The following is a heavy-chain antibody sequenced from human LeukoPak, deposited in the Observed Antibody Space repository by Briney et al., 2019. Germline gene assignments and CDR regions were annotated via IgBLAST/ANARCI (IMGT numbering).Heavy chain of an antibody. CDR3: ARRSYDILTGYYNVDY. Sequence: SETLSLTCTVSGGSISSSSYYWGWIRQPPGKGLEWIGSIYYSGSTYYNPSLKSRVTISVDTSKYQFSLKLSSVTAADTAVYYCARRSYDILTGYYNVDYWGQGTLVTVSS. D-gene: IGHD3-9*01. CDR2: IYYSGST. CDR1: GGSISSSSYY. V-gene: IGHV4-39*01. J-gene: IGHJ4*02.